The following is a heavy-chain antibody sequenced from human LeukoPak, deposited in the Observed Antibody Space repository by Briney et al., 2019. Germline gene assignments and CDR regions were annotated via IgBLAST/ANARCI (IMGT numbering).Heavy chain of an antibody. CDR2: ISSSGSTI. CDR1: GFTFSSYE. V-gene: IGHV3-48*03. Sequence: PGGSLRLSCAASGFTFSSYEMNWVRQAPGKGLEWVSYISSSGSTIYYADPVKGRVTISRDNAKNSLYLQMNSLRAEDTAVYYCARGTYCSGGSCYRYYYYGMDVWGQGTTVTVSS. CDR3: ARGTYCSGGSCYRYYYYGMDV. J-gene: IGHJ6*02. D-gene: IGHD2-15*01.